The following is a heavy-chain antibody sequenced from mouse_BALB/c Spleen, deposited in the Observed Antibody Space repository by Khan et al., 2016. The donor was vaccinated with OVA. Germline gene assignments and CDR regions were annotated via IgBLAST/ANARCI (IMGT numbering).Heavy chain of an antibody. CDR3: ARSNDYGRSLYAMDY. D-gene: IGHD1-1*01. CDR1: GYTFTSYW. Sequence: DLVKPGASVNLSCKASGYTFTSYWINWIKQRPGQGLEWIGRIAPGSGSTYSNEMFKGKATLTVDTSSSTAYIQLSSLSSEDSAVXICARSNDYGRSLYAMDYWGQGTSVTVSS. V-gene: IGHV1S41*01. J-gene: IGHJ4*01. CDR2: IAPGSGST.